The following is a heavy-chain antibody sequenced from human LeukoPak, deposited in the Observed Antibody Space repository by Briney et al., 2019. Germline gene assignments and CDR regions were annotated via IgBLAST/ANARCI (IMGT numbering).Heavy chain of an antibody. Sequence: PSQTLSLTCAVPGGSISSGGYSWSWIRQPPGKGLEWIGYIFHSGSTNYNRSLKTRVTISVDSSKNQFYLKLSPVTAADTAVYFCAKDNRDSTSFDYWGQGTLVTVSS. D-gene: IGHD2/OR15-2a*01. CDR1: GGSISSGGYS. CDR2: IFHSGST. CDR3: AKDNRDSTSFDY. J-gene: IGHJ4*02. V-gene: IGHV4-30-4*07.